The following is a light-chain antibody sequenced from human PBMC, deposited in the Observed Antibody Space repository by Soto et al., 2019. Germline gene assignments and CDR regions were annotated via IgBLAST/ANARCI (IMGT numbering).Light chain of an antibody. CDR3: ISYTGTRTPYV. CDR2: EVT. CDR1: SSDVGTYNY. V-gene: IGLV2-14*01. Sequence: QSVLTQPASVSGSPGQSITISCTGTSSDVGTYNYVSWYQQHPGKAPKLMIYEVTNRPSGVSNRFSGSKSGNTASLTISGLQAEDEADYYCISYTGTRTPYVFGTGTKLTVL. J-gene: IGLJ1*01.